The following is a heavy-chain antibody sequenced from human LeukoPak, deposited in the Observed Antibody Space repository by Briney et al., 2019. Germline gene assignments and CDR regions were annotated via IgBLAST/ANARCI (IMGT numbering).Heavy chain of an antibody. D-gene: IGHD1-7*01. CDR2: ISYDGSNK. CDR3: ASGKPQETGTIDY. CDR1: GFTFSSYA. J-gene: IGHJ4*02. Sequence: HTGGSLRLSCAASGFTFSSYAMHWVRQVPGKGLEWVAVISYDGSNKYYADSVKGRFTISRDNSKNTLYLQMNSLRAEDTAVYYCASGKPQETGTIDYWGQGTLVTVSS. V-gene: IGHV3-30-3*01.